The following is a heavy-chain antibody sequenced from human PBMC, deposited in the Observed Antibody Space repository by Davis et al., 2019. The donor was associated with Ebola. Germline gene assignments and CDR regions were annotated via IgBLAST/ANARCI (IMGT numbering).Heavy chain of an antibody. Sequence: GESLKISCVTSGFTFSNYWMTWVRQAPGRGLERVADIKQDGVEKNYVDSVKGRFTISRDNAKNSLYLQVNSLRAEDTAVYYCARGRNNDFWSAMDVWGQGTTVTVSS. CDR3: ARGRNNDFWSAMDV. CDR2: IKQDGVEK. V-gene: IGHV3-7*03. D-gene: IGHD3-3*01. CDR1: GFTFSNYW. J-gene: IGHJ6*02.